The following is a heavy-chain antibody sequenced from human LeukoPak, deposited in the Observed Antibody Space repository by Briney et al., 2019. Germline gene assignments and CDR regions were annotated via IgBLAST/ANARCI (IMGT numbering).Heavy chain of an antibody. J-gene: IGHJ6*03. Sequence: SETLSLTCAVYGGSFSGYYWSWIRQPPGKGLEWIGEINHSGSTNYNPSLKSRVTISVDTSKNQFSLKLSSVTAADTAVYYCARRRSGYSSSWYESYYYMDVWGKGTTVTISS. CDR1: GGSFSGYY. CDR2: INHSGST. V-gene: IGHV4-34*01. D-gene: IGHD6-13*01. CDR3: ARRRSGYSSSWYESYYYMDV.